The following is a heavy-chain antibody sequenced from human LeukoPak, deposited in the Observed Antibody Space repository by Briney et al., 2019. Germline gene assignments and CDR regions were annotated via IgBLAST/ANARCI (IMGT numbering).Heavy chain of an antibody. CDR1: GYTFTGYY. CDR2: INPNSGGT. J-gene: IGHJ4*02. CDR3: ARIGWFGEAFDY. Sequence: SVKLSCKASGYTFTGYYMHWVRQPPGQGLERMGWINPNSGGTNYAQKIQGRVTMTRDTSISTAYMELSRLRSDDTAVYYCARIGWFGEAFDYWGQGTLVTVSS. D-gene: IGHD3-10*01. V-gene: IGHV1-2*02.